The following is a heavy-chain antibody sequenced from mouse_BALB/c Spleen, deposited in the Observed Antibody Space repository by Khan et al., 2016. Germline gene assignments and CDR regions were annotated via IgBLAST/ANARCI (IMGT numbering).Heavy chain of an antibody. V-gene: IGHV3-2*02. J-gene: IGHJ3*01. D-gene: IGHD2-4*01. CDR1: GYSITSDYA. Sequence: EVQLQESGPGLVKPSQSLSLTCTVTGYSITSDYAWNWIRQFPGNKLEWMGYISYSGSTSYNPSLKSRIHITRDTSKNQFFLQLNSVTTEDTATYYCARGMITTGFAYWGQGTLVTVSA. CDR3: ARGMITTGFAY. CDR2: ISYSGST.